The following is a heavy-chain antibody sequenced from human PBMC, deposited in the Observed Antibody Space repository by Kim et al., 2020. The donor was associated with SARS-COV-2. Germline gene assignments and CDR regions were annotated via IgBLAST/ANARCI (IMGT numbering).Heavy chain of an antibody. D-gene: IGHD6-13*01. V-gene: IGHV3-9*01. Sequence: GGSLRLSCAASGFTFGDYAMHWVRQAPGKGLEWVSGISWNSGSIGYADSVKGRFTISRDNAKNSLYLQMNSLRAEDTALYYCAKVKFVDAAGCFDYWGQGTLVTVSS. J-gene: IGHJ4*02. CDR3: AKVKFVDAAGCFDY. CDR1: GFTFGDYA. CDR2: ISWNSGSI.